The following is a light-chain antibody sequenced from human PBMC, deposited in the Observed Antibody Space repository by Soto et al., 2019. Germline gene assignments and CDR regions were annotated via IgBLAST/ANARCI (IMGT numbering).Light chain of an antibody. V-gene: IGKV3-11*01. CDR2: DAS. CDR3: QQYNNWPPT. CDR1: QSVRNY. J-gene: IGKJ1*01. Sequence: EIVLTQSPATLSLSPGETATLSCRASQSVRNYLAWYQQKPVQAPRLLIYDASNRATGIPDRFSGSGSGTDFTLAISRLEPEDFAVYYCQQYNNWPPTFGQGTKVDIK.